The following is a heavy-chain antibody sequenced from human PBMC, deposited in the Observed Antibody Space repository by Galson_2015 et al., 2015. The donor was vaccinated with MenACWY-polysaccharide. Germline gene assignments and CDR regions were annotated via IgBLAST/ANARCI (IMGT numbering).Heavy chain of an antibody. CDR3: AREGSRIVFHAFDT. D-gene: IGHD6-13*01. V-gene: IGHV3-33*01. J-gene: IGHJ3*02. Sequence: SLRLSCAASGSRFSNSGMHWVRQAPGKGLEWVAVIQYDGSKIVYADSVKGRFTISRGNSKNTFFLEMNSLGAEDTAVYYCAREGSRIVFHAFDTWGQGTMVTVSS. CDR1: GSRFSNSG. CDR2: IQYDGSKI.